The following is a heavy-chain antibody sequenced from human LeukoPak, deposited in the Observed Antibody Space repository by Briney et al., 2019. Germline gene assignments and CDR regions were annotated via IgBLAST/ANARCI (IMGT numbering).Heavy chain of an antibody. D-gene: IGHD2-2*01. V-gene: IGHV4-59*08. CDR1: GGSISSYY. Sequence: SETLSLTCTVSGGSISSYYWSWIRQPPGKGLEWIGYIYYSGSTNYNPSLKSRVTISVDTSKNQFSLRLSSVTAADTAVYYCARVSSTDTGDYFDYWGQGTLVTVSS. CDR2: IYYSGST. J-gene: IGHJ4*02. CDR3: ARVSSTDTGDYFDY.